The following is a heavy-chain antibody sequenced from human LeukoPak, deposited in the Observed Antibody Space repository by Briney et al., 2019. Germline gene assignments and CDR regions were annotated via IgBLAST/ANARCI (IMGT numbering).Heavy chain of an antibody. J-gene: IGHJ4*02. CDR3: ARDSRGYSGYDIDY. Sequence: GASVKVSCTASGYTFTSYGIGWVRQAPGQGLEWMGWISAYNGNTNHAQKLQGRVTMTTDTSTSTAYMELRSLRSDDTAVYYCARDSRGYSGYDIDYWGQGTLVTVSS. V-gene: IGHV1-18*01. D-gene: IGHD5-12*01. CDR2: ISAYNGNT. CDR1: GYTFTSYG.